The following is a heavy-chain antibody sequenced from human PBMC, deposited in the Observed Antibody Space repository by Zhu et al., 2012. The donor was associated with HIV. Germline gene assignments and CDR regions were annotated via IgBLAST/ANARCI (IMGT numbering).Heavy chain of an antibody. CDR1: GGSISSSNW. V-gene: IGHV4-4*02. J-gene: IGHJ3*02. CDR3: ARAWGGVYGSGRKDAFDI. D-gene: IGHD3-10*01. Sequence: QVHLQESGPGLVKPSGTLSLTCGVSGGSISSSNWWSWVRQPPGKGLEWIGEIYHSGSANYNPSLKSRVTLSVDSSKNHFSLELSSVTAADTALYYCARAWGGVYGSGRKDAFDIWGQGTMVTVSS. CDR2: IYHSGSA.